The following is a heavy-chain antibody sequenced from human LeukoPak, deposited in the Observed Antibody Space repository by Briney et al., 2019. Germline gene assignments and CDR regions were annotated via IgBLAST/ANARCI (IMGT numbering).Heavy chain of an antibody. CDR2: IYHSGST. D-gene: IGHD2-2*01. Sequence: SETLSLTCAVSGGSISSGGYSWSWIRQPPGKGLEWIGYIYHSGSTYYNPSLKSRVTISVDRSKNQFSLKLSSVTAADTAVYYCARGSLYCSSTSCPRNPVWFDPWGQGTLVTVSS. J-gene: IGHJ5*02. CDR1: GGSISSGGYS. CDR3: ARGSLYCSSTSCPRNPVWFDP. V-gene: IGHV4-30-2*01.